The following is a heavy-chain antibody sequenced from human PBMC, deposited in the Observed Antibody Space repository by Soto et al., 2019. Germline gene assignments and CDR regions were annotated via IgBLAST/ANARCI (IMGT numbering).Heavy chain of an antibody. V-gene: IGHV1-69*01. CDR2: IIPVFGKT. J-gene: IGHJ5*02. CDR3: ARGSPTTVTTWFDP. CDR1: GGTFSNFA. D-gene: IGHD4-17*01. Sequence: QLQLVQSGAEVKKPGSSVKVSCKASGGTFSNFAINWVRQAPGQGLEWMGGIIPVFGKTKYAQKFQGRVQFTADESTSTAYMEVNSLTSEDTALYYCARGSPTTVTTWFDPWGQGTLVTVSS.